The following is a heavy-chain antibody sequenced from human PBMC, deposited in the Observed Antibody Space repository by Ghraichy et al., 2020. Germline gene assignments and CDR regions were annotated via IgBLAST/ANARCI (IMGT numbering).Heavy chain of an antibody. CDR2: IYYSGST. CDR3: AQTGSGYYYYYGMDV. CDR1: GGSVSSGSYY. J-gene: IGHJ6*02. D-gene: IGHD2-15*01. V-gene: IGHV4-61*01. Sequence: SETLSLTCTVSGGSVSSGSYYWNWIRQPPGKGLEWIGYIYYSGSTNYNPSLKSRVTISVDTSKNQFSLKLSSVTAADTAVYYCAQTGSGYYYYYGMDVWGQGTTVTVSS.